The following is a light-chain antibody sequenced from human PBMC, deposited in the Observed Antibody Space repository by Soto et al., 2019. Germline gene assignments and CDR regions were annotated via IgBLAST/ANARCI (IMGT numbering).Light chain of an antibody. J-gene: IGKJ3*01. V-gene: IGKV1-33*01. CDR2: DAS. Sequence: DIQMTQSPSSLSASVGDRVTITCQASHDISNYLNWYQQKLGKAPKLLIYDASNLEPGVPSRFSGSGSGTKFIFTISSLPPEDIATYYCQQYDTLSFTFGPGTKVDL. CDR1: HDISNY. CDR3: QQYDTLSFT.